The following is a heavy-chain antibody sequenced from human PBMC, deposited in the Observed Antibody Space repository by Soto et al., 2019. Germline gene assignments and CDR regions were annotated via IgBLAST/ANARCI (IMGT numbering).Heavy chain of an antibody. D-gene: IGHD4-17*01. CDR3: ARVSDYGDYGGDD. CDR2: MNYNSGNT. CDR1: CGTFASIA. V-gene: IGHV1-8*01. J-gene: IGHJ4*02. Sequence: ASVKGSGRASCGTFASIAMIWVRQASGQGREWMGWMNYNSGNTGYAQKFQGRVTMTRNTSKSTAYMELSSLRSEDTAVYYCARVSDYGDYGGDDWGQGTLVTVSS.